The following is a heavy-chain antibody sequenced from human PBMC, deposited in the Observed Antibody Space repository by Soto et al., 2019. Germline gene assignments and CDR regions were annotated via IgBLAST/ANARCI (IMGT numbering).Heavy chain of an antibody. J-gene: IGHJ6*02. CDR1: GFTFSSYA. CDR3: ASESTADGMNV. V-gene: IGHV3-48*03. CDR2: ITSSGSTT. D-gene: IGHD2-2*01. Sequence: EGQLVESGGGLVQPGRALRLSCAASGFTFSSYAMHWVRQAPGKGLEWVSSITSSGSTTYYADSVKGRFTISRDNAYNSLHVQMYSLIADDTSGYYCASESTADGMNVWGQGTTVTVAS.